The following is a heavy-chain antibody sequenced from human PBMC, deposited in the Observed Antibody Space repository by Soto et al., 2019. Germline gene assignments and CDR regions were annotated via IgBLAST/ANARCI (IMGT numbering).Heavy chain of an antibody. D-gene: IGHD4-4*01. J-gene: IGHJ4*02. CDR1: GFTFSDYY. CDR3: AREPRDDYMISGGFDY. CDR2: ISSGGSVI. V-gene: IGHV3-11*01. Sequence: QVQLVESGGGLVKPGGSLRLSCVASGFTFSDYYMSWFRQAPGKGLEWVSYISSGGSVIYSADSMKGRFTISRDNAKNSLYLQVNSLRAEDTAVYYCAREPRDDYMISGGFDYRGQGTLVTVSS.